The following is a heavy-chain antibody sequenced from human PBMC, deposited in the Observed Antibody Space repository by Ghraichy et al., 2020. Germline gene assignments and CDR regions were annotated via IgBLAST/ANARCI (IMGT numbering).Heavy chain of an antibody. D-gene: IGHD2-2*01. CDR1: GGTFSSYA. Sequence: SVKVSCKASGGTFSSYAISWVRQAPGQGLEWMGRIIPILGIANNAQKFQGRVTITADKSTSTAYMELSSLRSEDTAVYYCARDLYCSSTSCPFDPWGQGTLVTVSS. CDR3: ARDLYCSSTSCPFDP. J-gene: IGHJ5*02. CDR2: IIPILGIA. V-gene: IGHV1-69*04.